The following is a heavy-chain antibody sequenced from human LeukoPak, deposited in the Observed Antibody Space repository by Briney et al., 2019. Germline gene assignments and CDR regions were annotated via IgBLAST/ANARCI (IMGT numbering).Heavy chain of an antibody. D-gene: IGHD6-19*01. Sequence: ASVKVSCKASGGTFSSYAISWVRQAPGQGLEWMGWISAYNGNTNYAQKLQGRVTMTTDTSTSTAYMELRSLRSDDTAVYYCARDHSSGWYEDAFDIWGQGTMVTVSS. CDR1: GGTFSSYA. CDR2: ISAYNGNT. J-gene: IGHJ3*02. CDR3: ARDHSSGWYEDAFDI. V-gene: IGHV1-18*01.